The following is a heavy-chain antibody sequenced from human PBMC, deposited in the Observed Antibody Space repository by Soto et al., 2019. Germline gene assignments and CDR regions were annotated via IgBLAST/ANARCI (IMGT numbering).Heavy chain of an antibody. D-gene: IGHD1-26*01. Sequence: GESLKISCKGSGYSFTTFWIGWVRQTPGKGLEWMGIIYPDDSDTKYSSSFQGQVTISADKSSSTAYLQWSSLRASDTAIYYCVRGKEELPWPKWFDPWGQGTLVTVSS. V-gene: IGHV5-51*01. J-gene: IGHJ5*02. CDR1: GYSFTTFW. CDR2: IYPDDSDT. CDR3: VRGKEELPWPKWFDP.